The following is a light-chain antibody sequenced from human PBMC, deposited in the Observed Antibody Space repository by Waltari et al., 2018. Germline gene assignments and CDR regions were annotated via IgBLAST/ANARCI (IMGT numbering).Light chain of an antibody. J-gene: IGKJ1*01. CDR3: QQYGSAPGT. CDR1: QSVSSSY. Sequence: EIVLTQSPGTLSLSPGERATLSCRASQSVSSSYLAWYQQKPGQAPRLLISGSSSRATGTPDRFSGSGSGTDFTLTISRLEPEDFAVYYCQQYGSAPGTCGQGTKGEIK. V-gene: IGKV3-20*01. CDR2: GSS.